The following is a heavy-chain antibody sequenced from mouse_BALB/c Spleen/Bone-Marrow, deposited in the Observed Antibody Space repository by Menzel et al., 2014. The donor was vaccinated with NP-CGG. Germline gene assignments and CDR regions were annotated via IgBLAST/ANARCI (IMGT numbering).Heavy chain of an antibody. V-gene: IGHV2-6-7*01. CDR2: IWGDGST. D-gene: IGHD2-4*01. J-gene: IGHJ4*01. Sequence: VMLVESGPGLVAPSQSLSITCTVSGFSLTGYGVSWVRQPPGRGLEWLGMIWGDGSTDYNSALKSRLSITKDNSKSQVFLKMSSLQTDDTARYYCARDSFLITRALDYWGQRTSVTVSS. CDR3: ARDSFLITRALDY. CDR1: GFSLTGYG.